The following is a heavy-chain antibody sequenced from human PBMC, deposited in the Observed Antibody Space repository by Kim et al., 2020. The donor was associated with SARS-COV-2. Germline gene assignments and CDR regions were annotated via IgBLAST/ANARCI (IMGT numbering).Heavy chain of an antibody. V-gene: IGHV3-30*18. CDR1: GFTFSSYG. Sequence: GGSLRLSCAASGFTFSSYGMHWVRQAPGKGLEWVAVISYDGSNKYYADSVKGRFTISRDNSKNTLYLQMNSLRAEDTAVYYCAKDCALSGAFDIWGQGTMVTLSS. CDR3: AKDCALSGAFDI. CDR2: ISYDGSNK. J-gene: IGHJ3*02.